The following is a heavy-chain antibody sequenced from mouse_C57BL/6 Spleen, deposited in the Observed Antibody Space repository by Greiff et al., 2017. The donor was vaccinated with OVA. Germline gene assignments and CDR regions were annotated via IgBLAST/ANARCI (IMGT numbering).Heavy chain of an antibody. J-gene: IGHJ4*01. CDR2: ISSGGSYT. CDR1: GFTFSSYG. Sequence: EVKVVESGGDLVKPGGSLKLSCAASGFTFSSYGMSWVRQTPDKRLEWVATISSGGSYTYYPDSVKGRFTISRDNAKNTLYLQMSSLKSEDTAMYYCARQLRLREYYAMDYWGQGTSVTVSS. D-gene: IGHD3-2*02. V-gene: IGHV5-6*01. CDR3: ARQLRLREYYAMDY.